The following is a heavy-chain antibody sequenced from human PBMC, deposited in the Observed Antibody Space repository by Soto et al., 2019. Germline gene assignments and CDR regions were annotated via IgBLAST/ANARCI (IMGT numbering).Heavy chain of an antibody. CDR1: GGSFSGYY. J-gene: IGHJ5*02. CDR2: INHSGST. CDR3: ARGRFYVATRRQNWFDP. Sequence: QVQLQQWGAGLLKPSETLSLTCAVYGGSFSGYYWSWIRQPPGKGLEWIGEINHSGSTNYNPSLKSRVTISVDTSKNQFSLKLSSVTAADTAVYYCARGRFYVATRRQNWFDPWGQGTLVTVSS. V-gene: IGHV4-34*01. D-gene: IGHD5-12*01.